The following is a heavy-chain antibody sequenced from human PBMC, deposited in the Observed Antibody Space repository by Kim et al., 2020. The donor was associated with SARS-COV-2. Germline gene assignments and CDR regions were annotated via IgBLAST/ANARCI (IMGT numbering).Heavy chain of an antibody. CDR1: GYSFTSYW. Sequence: GESLKISCKGSGYSFTSYWIGWVRQMPGKGLEWMGIIYPGDSDTRYSPSFQGQVTISADKSISTAYLQWSSLKASDTAMYYCARLLVSGLQLWLRRKPELYDYWGQGTLVTVSS. J-gene: IGHJ4*02. CDR3: ARLLVSGLQLWLRRKPELYDY. CDR2: IYPGDSDT. D-gene: IGHD5-18*01. V-gene: IGHV5-51*01.